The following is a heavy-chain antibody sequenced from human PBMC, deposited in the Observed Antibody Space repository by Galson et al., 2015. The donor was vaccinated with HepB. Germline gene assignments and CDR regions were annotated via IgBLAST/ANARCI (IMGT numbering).Heavy chain of an antibody. CDR1: GGTFSNYA. J-gene: IGHJ5*02. V-gene: IGHV1-69*13. CDR2: IIPILGTA. D-gene: IGHD3/OR15-3a*01. Sequence: SVKVSCKVFGGTFSNYAINWARQAPGQGLEWMGGIIPILGTANFAHNVKGRVSITADESTRTAYLEMSRLRSDDTAVYYCARNRDYDFLTAYDTSWGQGTLVTVS. CDR3: ARNRDYDFLTAYDTS.